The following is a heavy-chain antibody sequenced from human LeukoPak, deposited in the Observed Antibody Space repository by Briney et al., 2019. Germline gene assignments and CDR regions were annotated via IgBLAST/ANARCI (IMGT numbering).Heavy chain of an antibody. CDR2: ILSDGSKT. Sequence: GGSLRLSCAASGFTFSSHGMHWVRQAPGKGLEWVAVILSDGSKTWYADSVKGRFTISRDNSKNTLYLQMNSLRAEDTAVYCARDRTIFSTSAMGYWGQGTLVTVSS. D-gene: IGHD3-9*01. CDR3: ARDRTIFSTSAMGY. V-gene: IGHV3-33*01. J-gene: IGHJ4*02. CDR1: GFTFSSHG.